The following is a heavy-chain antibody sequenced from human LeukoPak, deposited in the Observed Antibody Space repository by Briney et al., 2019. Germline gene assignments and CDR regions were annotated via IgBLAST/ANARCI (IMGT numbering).Heavy chain of an antibody. D-gene: IGHD1-26*01. CDR2: IWYGGSDK. CDR3: ARDWEY. CDR1: GFTFSSYG. Sequence: GGSLRLSCAASGFTFSSYGLHWVRQAPGKGLEWVAVIWYGGSDKYYADSVKGRFIISRDNAKNSLYLQMNSLRAEDTAVYYCARDWEYWGQGTLVTVSS. J-gene: IGHJ4*02. V-gene: IGHV3-33*08.